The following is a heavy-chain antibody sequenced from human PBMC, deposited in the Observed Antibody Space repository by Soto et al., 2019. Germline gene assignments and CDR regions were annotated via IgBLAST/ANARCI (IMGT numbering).Heavy chain of an antibody. V-gene: IGHV4-4*07. CDR1: GGSISSYY. D-gene: IGHD6-13*01. CDR2: IYTSGST. J-gene: IGHJ5*02. Sequence: KTSETLSLTCTVSGGSISSYYWSWIRQPAGKGLEWIGRIYTSGSTNYNPSLKSRVTMSVDTSKNQFSLKLSSVTAADTAVYYCARGGDYSSSWYSSPWFDPWGQGTLVTVSS. CDR3: ARGGDYSSSWYSSPWFDP.